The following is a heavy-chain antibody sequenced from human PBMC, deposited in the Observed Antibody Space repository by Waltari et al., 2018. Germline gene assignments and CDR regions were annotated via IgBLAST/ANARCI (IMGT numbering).Heavy chain of an antibody. CDR3: ARITVTTPKYAFDL. CDR1: GRYDSSGSPD. J-gene: IGHJ4*02. CDR2: IYYSGST. D-gene: IGHD4-17*01. Sequence: QVQLQKTGPGRVKHSENLSITCTVSGRYDSSGSPDWSWIRQPPGKGLEWFVFIYYSGSTNYNPSLKSRVTISVDMSKNQFSLKLTSVTAPDTALYYCARITVTTPKYAFDLWSQGSLVTVSS. V-gene: IGHV4-61*01.